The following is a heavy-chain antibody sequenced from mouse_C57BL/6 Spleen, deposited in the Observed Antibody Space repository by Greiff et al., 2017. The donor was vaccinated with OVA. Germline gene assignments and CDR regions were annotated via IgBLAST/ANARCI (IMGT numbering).Heavy chain of an antibody. CDR3: ATYDAQFDY. J-gene: IGHJ2*01. V-gene: IGHV3-6*01. CDR1: GYSIPSGFY. D-gene: IGHD2-3*01. Sequence: VQLQQSGPGLVKPSQSLSLTCSVTGYSIPSGFYWNWIRQFPGNKLEWMGYISYDGSNNYNPSLKNRISITRDTSKNQFFLKLNSVTTEDTATYYCATYDAQFDYWGQGTTLTVSS. CDR2: ISYDGSN.